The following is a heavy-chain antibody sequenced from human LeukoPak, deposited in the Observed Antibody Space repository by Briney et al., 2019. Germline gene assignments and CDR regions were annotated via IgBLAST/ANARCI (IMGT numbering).Heavy chain of an antibody. CDR1: GGSFSNYY. J-gene: IGHJ6*03. CDR3: ARRWNYGRNYYIDV. CDR2: INDSGRI. D-gene: IGHD1-7*01. V-gene: IGHV4-34*01. Sequence: SETLSLTCAVYGGSFSNYYWSWIRQPPGKGLEWIGEINDSGRINYNPSLMCRVTVSVDTSKNQFSLRLTSVTATDTAVYYCARRWNYGRNYYIDVWGNGATVSVSS.